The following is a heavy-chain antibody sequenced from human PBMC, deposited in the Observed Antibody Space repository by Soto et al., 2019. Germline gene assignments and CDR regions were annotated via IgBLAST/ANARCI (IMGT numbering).Heavy chain of an antibody. CDR2: VSHTGNT. CDR1: SGSITSSNW. Sequence: SETLSLTCAVSSGSITSSNWWSWVRQPPGKGLEWIGEVSHTGNTNYIPSLKSRVTISVDKSRNQFSLRLSSVTAADTAVYYCARNRYGGYDFDYWGQGSLVTVS. V-gene: IGHV4-4*02. D-gene: IGHD5-12*01. CDR3: ARNRYGGYDFDY. J-gene: IGHJ4*02.